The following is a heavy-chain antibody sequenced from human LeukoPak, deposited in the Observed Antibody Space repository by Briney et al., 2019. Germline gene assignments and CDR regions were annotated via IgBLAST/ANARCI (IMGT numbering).Heavy chain of an antibody. D-gene: IGHD2-15*01. V-gene: IGHV1-69*06. J-gene: IGHJ3*02. CDR2: IIPIFGTA. CDR3: ARESCSGGSCYLGAFDI. CDR1: GGTFSSYA. Sequence: SVKVSCKASGGTFSSYAISWVRQAPGQGLEWMGGIIPIFGTANYAQKFQGRVTITADKSTSTAYMELSSLRSEDTAVYYCARESCSGGSCYLGAFDIWGQGTMVTVSS.